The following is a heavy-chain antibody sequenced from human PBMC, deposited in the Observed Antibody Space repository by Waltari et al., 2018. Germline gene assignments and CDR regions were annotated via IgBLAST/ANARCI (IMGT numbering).Heavy chain of an antibody. D-gene: IGHD6-19*01. CDR2: IYHSGST. Sequence: QVQLQESGPGLVKPSETLSLTCTVSGYSISRGYYWGWIRQPPGKGLEWIGSIYHSGSTYYNPSLKSRVTISVDTSKNQFSLKLSSVTAADTAVYYCARDRIAVAGNSAFDIWGQGTMVTVSS. V-gene: IGHV4-38-2*02. CDR3: ARDRIAVAGNSAFDI. J-gene: IGHJ3*02. CDR1: GYSISRGYY.